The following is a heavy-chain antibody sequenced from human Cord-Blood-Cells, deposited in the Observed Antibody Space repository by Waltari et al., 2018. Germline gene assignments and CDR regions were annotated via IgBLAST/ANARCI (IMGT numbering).Heavy chain of an antibody. CDR2: IVGGSGNT. CDR1: GFTFTSSA. Sequence: QMQLVQSGPEVKKPGTSVKVSCKASGFTFTSSAVQWVRQARGQRLEWIGWIVGGSGNTNYAQKCQERDTITRDMSTSTAYMELSSLRSEDTAVYYCAARRYYDFWSGYPNWFDPWGQGTLVTVSS. D-gene: IGHD3-3*01. J-gene: IGHJ5*02. CDR3: AARRYYDFWSGYPNWFDP. V-gene: IGHV1-58*01.